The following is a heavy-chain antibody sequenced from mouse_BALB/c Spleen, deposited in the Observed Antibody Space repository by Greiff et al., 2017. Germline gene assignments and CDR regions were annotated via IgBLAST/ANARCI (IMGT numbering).Heavy chain of an antibody. V-gene: IGHV1-67*01. CDR2: ISTYSGNT. J-gene: IGHJ4*01. CDR3: ARVPDGYSYYYAMDY. D-gene: IGHD2-3*01. CDR1: GYTFTDYA. Sequence: VQLQQSGPELVKPGASVKMSCKGSGYTFTDYAMHWVKQSHAKSLEWIGVISTYSGNTNYNQKFKGKATMTVDKSSSTAYMELARLTSEDSAIYYWARVPDGYSYYYAMDYWGQGTSVTVSS.